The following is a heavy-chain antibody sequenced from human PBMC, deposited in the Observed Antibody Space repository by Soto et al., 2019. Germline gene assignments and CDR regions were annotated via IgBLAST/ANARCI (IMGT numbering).Heavy chain of an antibody. J-gene: IGHJ5*02. Sequence: SGPTLVNPTQTLTLTCTFSGFSLSTSGEGVGWIRQPPGKALEWLALIFWDDDKRYNSSLRSRLTITKATSKNQVVLTLNNMDPVDTATYYCAHRRDAPVGVPAAISAWFDPWGQATQVTVSS. CDR2: IFWDDDK. D-gene: IGHD2-2*01. CDR3: AHRRDAPVGVPAAISAWFDP. V-gene: IGHV2-5*02. CDR1: GFSLSTSGEG.